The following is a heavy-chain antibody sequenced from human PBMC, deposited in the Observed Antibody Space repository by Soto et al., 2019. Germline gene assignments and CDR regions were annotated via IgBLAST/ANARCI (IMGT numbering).Heavy chain of an antibody. V-gene: IGHV3-48*04. Sequence: EVHLVESGGDLVQPGGSLRLSCAASGFSFSSFSMNWVRQAPGKGLEWVSYISGSGTTTYYADSVKGRFTISRDNAKNSLYLQMNSLQAEDTAVYYCARLEDYGSGSYWGQGTLVTVSS. D-gene: IGHD3-10*01. J-gene: IGHJ4*02. CDR2: ISGSGTTT. CDR3: ARLEDYGSGSY. CDR1: GFSFSSFS.